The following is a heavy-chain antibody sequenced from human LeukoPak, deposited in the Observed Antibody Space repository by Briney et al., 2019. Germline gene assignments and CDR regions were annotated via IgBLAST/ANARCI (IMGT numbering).Heavy chain of an antibody. CDR2: ISSSGSTI. CDR3: AKGHGGYYYMDV. V-gene: IGHV3-48*04. CDR1: GFTFSSYA. J-gene: IGHJ6*03. Sequence: GGSLRLSCAASGFTFSSYAMSWVRQAPGKGLEWVSYISSSGSTIYYADSVKGRFTISRDNAKNSLYLQMNSLRAEDMALYYCAKGHGGYYYMDVWGKGTTVTVSS. D-gene: IGHD3-10*01.